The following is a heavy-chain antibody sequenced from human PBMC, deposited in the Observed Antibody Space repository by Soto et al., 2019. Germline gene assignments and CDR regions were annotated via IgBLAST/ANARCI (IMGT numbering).Heavy chain of an antibody. CDR2: ISYDGSNK. Sequence: PGGSLRLSCAASGFTFSSYGMHWVRQAPGKGLEWVAVISYDGSNKYYADSVKGRFTISRDNSKNTLYLQMNSLRAEDTAVYYCAKDPTRYSSSWYGYFDYWGQGTLVTVSS. CDR3: AKDPTRYSSSWYGYFDY. D-gene: IGHD6-13*01. V-gene: IGHV3-30*18. CDR1: GFTFSSYG. J-gene: IGHJ4*02.